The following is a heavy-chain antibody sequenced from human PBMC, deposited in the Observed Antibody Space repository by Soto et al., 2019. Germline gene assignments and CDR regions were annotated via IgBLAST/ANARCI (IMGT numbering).Heavy chain of an antibody. Sequence: PSETLSLTCTVSGGSISSSSYYWGWIRQPPGKGLEWIGSIYYSGSTYYNPSLKSRVTISVDTSKNQFSLKLSSVTAADTAMYYCARHDVRLYNWFDPWGQGTLVTVSS. CDR1: GGSISSSSYY. CDR2: IYYSGST. V-gene: IGHV4-39*01. J-gene: IGHJ5*02. D-gene: IGHD2-21*02. CDR3: ARHDVRLYNWFDP.